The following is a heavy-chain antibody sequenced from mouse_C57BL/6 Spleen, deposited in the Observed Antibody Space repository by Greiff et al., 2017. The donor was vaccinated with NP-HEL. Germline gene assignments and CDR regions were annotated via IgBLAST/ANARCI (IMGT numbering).Heavy chain of an antibody. CDR3: ARIGNYYGSSYPHYYAMDY. Sequence: QVTLKESGPGILQPSQTLSLTCSFPGFSLSTFGMGVGWIRQPSGKGLEWLAPIWWVADKYYNPALKSRLTISKATSKNQVFLKIANVDTADTATYYCARIGNYYGSSYPHYYAMDYWGQGTSVTVSS. D-gene: IGHD1-1*01. J-gene: IGHJ4*01. V-gene: IGHV8-8*01. CDR1: GFSLSTFGMG. CDR2: IWWVADK.